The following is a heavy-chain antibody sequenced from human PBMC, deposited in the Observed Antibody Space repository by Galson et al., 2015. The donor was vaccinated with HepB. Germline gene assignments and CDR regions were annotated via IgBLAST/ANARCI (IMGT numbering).Heavy chain of an antibody. CDR2: IIPTFGIA. Sequence: SVKVSCKASGSTFSSYGISWVRQAPGQGLEWMGGIIPTFGIANYAQKFQGRVTITADESTSTAYMELSSLRSEDTAVYYCVRDNMGRIAAAVPNWFDPWGQGTLVTVSS. CDR3: VRDNMGRIAAAVPNWFDP. D-gene: IGHD6-13*01. V-gene: IGHV1-69*13. CDR1: GSTFSSYG. J-gene: IGHJ5*02.